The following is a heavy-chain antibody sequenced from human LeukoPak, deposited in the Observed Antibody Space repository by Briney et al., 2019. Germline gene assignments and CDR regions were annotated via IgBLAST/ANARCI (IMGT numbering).Heavy chain of an antibody. Sequence: PGGSLRLSCAASGLTFSSYAMSWVRQAPGKGLEWVSAVGSDGINTAYADSVRGRFTISRDNSKNTLYLQLSSLRAEDTAVYYCAKGLAAGSQYFDYWGQGTLVTVSS. CDR2: VGSDGINT. CDR1: GLTFSSYA. D-gene: IGHD6-25*01. V-gene: IGHV3-23*01. CDR3: AKGLAAGSQYFDY. J-gene: IGHJ4*02.